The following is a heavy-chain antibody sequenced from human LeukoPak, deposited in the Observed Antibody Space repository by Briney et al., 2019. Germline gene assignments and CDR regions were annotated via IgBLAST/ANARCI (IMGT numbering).Heavy chain of an antibody. Sequence: PGGSLRLSCAPFGFAFNTYGMHWVRQAPGKGLEWVAVISYDGSNKYYADSVKGRFTISRDNSKNTLYLQMNSLRAEDTAVYYCARGVNPSKYYYYYMDVWGKGTTVTVSS. V-gene: IGHV3-30*19. CDR2: ISYDGSNK. J-gene: IGHJ6*03. CDR1: GFAFNTYG. D-gene: IGHD4-11*01. CDR3: ARGVNPSKYYYYYMDV.